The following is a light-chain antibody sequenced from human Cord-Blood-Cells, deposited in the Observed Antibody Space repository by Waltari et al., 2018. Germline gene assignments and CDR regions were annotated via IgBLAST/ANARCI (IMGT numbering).Light chain of an antibody. CDR1: SLRSYY. CDR3: NSRDSSGNHVV. J-gene: IGLJ2*01. CDR2: GKN. V-gene: IGLV3-19*01. Sequence: SSELTQDPAVSVALGQTVRITCQGDSLRSYYASWYQQKPGQAPVIVIYGKNNRPSGIPDRFSGSSSRNTASLTITGAQAEDEADYYCNSRDSSGNHVVFGGGTKLTVL.